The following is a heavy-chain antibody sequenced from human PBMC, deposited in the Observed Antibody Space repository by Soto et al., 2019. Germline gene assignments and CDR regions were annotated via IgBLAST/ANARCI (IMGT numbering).Heavy chain of an antibody. CDR1: GFTFTNYG. Sequence: PGGSLRLSCAASGFTFTNYGLSWVRQAPGKGLDWVATVSGDASNTHYADSVKGRFTISRDNSKSILFLQMKSLRVEDTAIYYCARDVRASGEMFGYWGQGTQVTVSS. CDR3: ARDVRASGEMFGY. V-gene: IGHV3-23*01. J-gene: IGHJ4*02. D-gene: IGHD4-17*01. CDR2: VSGDASNT.